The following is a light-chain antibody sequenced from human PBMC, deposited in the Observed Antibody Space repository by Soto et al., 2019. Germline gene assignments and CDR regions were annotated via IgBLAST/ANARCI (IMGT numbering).Light chain of an antibody. J-gene: IGLJ1*01. CDR2: EVT. CDR3: SSHTISNTLPLV. CDR1: RRDVGGHNY. Sequence: QSVLTQPASVSGSPGQSITISCTGTRRDVGGHNYVSWYQQYPGKSPKLLIYEVTHRPSGVSNRFSGSKSGNTASLTISGLQAEDEADYYCSSHTISNTLPLVFGTGTKGTVL. V-gene: IGLV2-14*01.